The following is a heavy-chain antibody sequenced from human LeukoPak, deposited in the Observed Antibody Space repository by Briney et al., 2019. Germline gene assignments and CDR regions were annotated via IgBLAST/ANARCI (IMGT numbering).Heavy chain of an antibody. J-gene: IGHJ4*02. CDR3: ARSQCPDSTSCYYFFYFDF. D-gene: IGHD2-2*01. CDR2: TSGTGYNT. V-gene: IGHV1-18*01. CDR1: GYTFSSYG. Sequence: ASVKVSCKASGYTFSSYGITWVRQAPGQGLEWMAWTSGTGYNTDYTQRFQGRVSVTTDTSTSTAYLEVRSLRSEDTAIYYCARSQCPDSTSCYYFFYFDFWGQGTPVTVSS.